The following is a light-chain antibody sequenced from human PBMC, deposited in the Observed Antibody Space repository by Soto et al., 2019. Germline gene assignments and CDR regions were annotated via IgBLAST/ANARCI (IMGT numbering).Light chain of an antibody. CDR2: EGS. V-gene: IGLV2-23*01. CDR1: SSDVGNYNL. CDR3: CSYARGSTYV. J-gene: IGLJ1*01. Sequence: QSALTQPASVSGSPGQSITISCTGTSSDVGNYNLVSWYQQHPGKAPKLMIYEGSKRPSGVSNRFSGSKSDNTASLTISGLQAEDEAHYYCCSYARGSTYVFGTGTKLT.